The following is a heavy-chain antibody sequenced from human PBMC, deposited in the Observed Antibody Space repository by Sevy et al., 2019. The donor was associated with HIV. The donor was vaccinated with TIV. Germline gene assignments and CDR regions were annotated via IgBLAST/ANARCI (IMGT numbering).Heavy chain of an antibody. CDR2: IIPIFGTA. CDR3: ARGGYSPHYYGMDV. D-gene: IGHD6-13*01. J-gene: IGHJ6*02. V-gene: IGHV1-69*13. CDR1: GGTFSSYA. Sequence: ASVKVSCKASGGTFSSYAISWVRQAPGQGLEWMGGIIPIFGTANYAQKFQGRVTITADESTSTAYMELSSLRSEDTAVYYCARGGYSPHYYGMDVWDQGTTVTVSS.